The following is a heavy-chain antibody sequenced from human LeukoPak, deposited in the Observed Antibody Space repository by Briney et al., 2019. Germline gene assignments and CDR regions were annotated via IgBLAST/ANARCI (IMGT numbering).Heavy chain of an antibody. J-gene: IGHJ6*03. Sequence: ASVTVSCKASGYTFTSYGISWVRQAPGQGLEWMGWISAYNSNTNYAQKLQGRVTMTTDTSTSTAYMELRSLGSDDTAVYYCARELFNYDFWSGYSRRAYYMDVWGKGTTVTVSS. CDR2: ISAYNSNT. V-gene: IGHV1-18*01. CDR3: ARELFNYDFWSGYSRRAYYMDV. D-gene: IGHD3-3*01. CDR1: GYTFTSYG.